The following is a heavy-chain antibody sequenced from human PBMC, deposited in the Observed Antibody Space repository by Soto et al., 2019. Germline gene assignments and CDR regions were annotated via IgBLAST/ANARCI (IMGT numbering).Heavy chain of an antibody. CDR1: GSSISSYY. V-gene: IGHV4-59*01. Sequence: PSETLSLTCTVSGSSISSYYWSWIRQPPGKGLEWIGYIYYSGSTNYNPSLKSRVTISVDTSKNQFSLKLSSVTAADTAVYYCARTTVTTVRWYFDLWGRGTLVTVSS. D-gene: IGHD4-17*01. J-gene: IGHJ2*01. CDR2: IYYSGST. CDR3: ARTTVTTVRWYFDL.